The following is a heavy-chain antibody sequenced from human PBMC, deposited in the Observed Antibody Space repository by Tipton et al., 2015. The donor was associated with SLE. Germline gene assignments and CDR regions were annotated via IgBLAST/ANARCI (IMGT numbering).Heavy chain of an antibody. V-gene: IGHV4-38-2*01. CDR2: IYHSGST. J-gene: IGHJ3*02. Sequence: TLSLTCDVSGYSIRSVYYWGWNRQPPGKGLEWIGSIYHSGSTYYNTSLNSRLTISVDTSKSQFSLKLSSVTVADTAVYYCAIVPATMNDACHIWGQGTMVTVSS. D-gene: IGHD2-2*01. CDR1: GYSIRSVYY. CDR3: AIVPATMNDACHI.